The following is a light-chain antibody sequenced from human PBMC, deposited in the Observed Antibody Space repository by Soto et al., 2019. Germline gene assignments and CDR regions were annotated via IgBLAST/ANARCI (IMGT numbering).Light chain of an antibody. CDR2: KAS. V-gene: IGKV1-5*03. CDR3: QQYNSYSWT. Sequence: DIQMTQSPSTLSASVGDRVTITCRASQSISSWVAWYQQKPGKPPKLLIYKASSLESGVPSRFSGSGSGTEFTLTISSLQPDDFATYYCQQYNSYSWTFGQGTKVEIK. J-gene: IGKJ1*01. CDR1: QSISSW.